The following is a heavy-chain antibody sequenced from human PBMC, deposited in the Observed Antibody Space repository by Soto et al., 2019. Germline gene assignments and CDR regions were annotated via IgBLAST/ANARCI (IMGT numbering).Heavy chain of an antibody. V-gene: IGHV4-59*01. CDR2: IYYSGST. J-gene: IGHJ6*02. CDR3: ARVGYGVLGWFDGMDV. Sequence: SETLSLTCTVSGGSISSYYWSWIRQPPGKGLEWIGYIYYSGSTNYNPSLKSRVTISVDTSKNQFSLKLSSVTAADTAVYYCARVGYGVLGWFDGMDVWGQGTTVTVSS. CDR1: GGSISSYY. D-gene: IGHD3-10*01.